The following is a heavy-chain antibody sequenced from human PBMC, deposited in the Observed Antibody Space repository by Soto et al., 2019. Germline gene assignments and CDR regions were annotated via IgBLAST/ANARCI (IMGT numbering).Heavy chain of an antibody. CDR3: ARGGWELRGGSFDY. D-gene: IGHD1-26*01. CDR2: IYSGGST. Sequence: EVQLVESGGGLIQPGGSLRLSCAASGFTVSSNYMSWVRQAPGKGLEWVSVIYSGGSTYYADSVKGRFTISRDNSKNTRYREMNSRRAADTAVYYCARGGWELRGGSFDYWGQGTLVTVSS. CDR1: GFTVSSNY. J-gene: IGHJ4*02. V-gene: IGHV3-53*01.